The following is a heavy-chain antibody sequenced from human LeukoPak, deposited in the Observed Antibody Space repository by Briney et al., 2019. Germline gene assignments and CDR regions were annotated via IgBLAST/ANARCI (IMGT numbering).Heavy chain of an antibody. J-gene: IGHJ5*02. CDR1: GGTFSSYA. V-gene: IGHV1-69*13. CDR2: IIPMFGTA. D-gene: IGHD5-12*01. CDR3: ARGEAIVATIPRFDP. Sequence: ASVKVSCKASGGTFSSYAINWVRQAPGQGLEWMGEIIPMFGTATYAQKFQGRVTITADESTSTAYMELSSLRSEDTAVYYCARGEAIVATIPRFDPWGQGTLVTVSS.